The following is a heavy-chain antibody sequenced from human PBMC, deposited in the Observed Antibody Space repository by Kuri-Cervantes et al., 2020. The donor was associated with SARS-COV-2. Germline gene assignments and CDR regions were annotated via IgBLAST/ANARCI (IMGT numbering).Heavy chain of an antibody. CDR1: RFTFSGHW. V-gene: IGHV3-74*01. Sequence: GESLVLSCAATRFTFSGHWIHWVRQAPGKGLVWVSRINSDGSSTSYADSVKGRFTISRDNAKNTLYLQMNSLRSEDTAVYYCARVRECSSTSCYHRLDYWGQGTLVTVSS. CDR3: ARVRECSSTSCYHRLDY. D-gene: IGHD2-2*01. CDR2: INSDGSST. J-gene: IGHJ4*02.